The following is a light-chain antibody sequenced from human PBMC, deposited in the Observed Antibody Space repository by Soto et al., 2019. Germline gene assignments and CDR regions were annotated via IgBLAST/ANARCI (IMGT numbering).Light chain of an antibody. Sequence: DIQMTQSPSTLSASVGDRVTITCRASRSISDWLAWYQQKPGKAPELLIFDASSLKSGVPSRFSGSGSGTEFTLTISSLQPDDFATYYCQQYSTYWTFGQGTKVDIK. CDR1: RSISDW. CDR3: QQYSTYWT. V-gene: IGKV1-5*01. J-gene: IGKJ1*01. CDR2: DAS.